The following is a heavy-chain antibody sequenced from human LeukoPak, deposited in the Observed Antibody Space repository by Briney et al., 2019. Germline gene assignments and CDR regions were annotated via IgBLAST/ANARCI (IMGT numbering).Heavy chain of an antibody. D-gene: IGHD1-7*01. CDR1: GFTFTNYW. Sequence: GGSLRLSCAASGFTFTNYWMTWVRQAPGKGPEWVANIRQDGSETNYVDSVRGRFTIARDNTKKSLYLQMTSLRGEDTAVYYCASRAGKPGNTPGCFDYWGQGALVTVSS. V-gene: IGHV3-7*01. CDR3: ASRAGKPGNTPGCFDY. CDR2: IRQDGSET. J-gene: IGHJ4*02.